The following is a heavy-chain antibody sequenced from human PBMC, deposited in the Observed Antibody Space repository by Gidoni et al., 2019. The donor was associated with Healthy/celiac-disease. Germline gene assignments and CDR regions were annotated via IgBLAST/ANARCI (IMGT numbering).Heavy chain of an antibody. CDR1: GFTFDDYA. Sequence: GFTFDDYAMHWVRQAPGKGLEWVSGISWNSGSIGYADSVKGRFTISRDNAKNSLYLQMNSLRAEDTALYYCAKDRAIVVVTAAFDIWGQGTMVTVSS. D-gene: IGHD2-21*02. V-gene: IGHV3-9*01. CDR2: ISWNSGSI. J-gene: IGHJ3*02. CDR3: AKDRAIVVVTAAFDI.